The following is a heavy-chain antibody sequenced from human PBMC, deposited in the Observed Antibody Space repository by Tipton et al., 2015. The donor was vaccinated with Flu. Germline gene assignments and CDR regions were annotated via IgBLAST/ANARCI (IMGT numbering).Heavy chain of an antibody. CDR2: IVRSGTTT. CDR1: GITFSSYA. Sequence: SLRLSCTASGITFSSYAMSWVRQAPGKGLEWVSSIVRSGTTTYYADSVKGRFSISRDNSKNTLYLEMNSLRAEDTAVYYCARATFFDVDLEFYYSDYWGRGTLVTVSS. V-gene: IGHV3-23*01. CDR3: ARATFFDVDLEFYYSDY. J-gene: IGHJ4*02. D-gene: IGHD5-12*01.